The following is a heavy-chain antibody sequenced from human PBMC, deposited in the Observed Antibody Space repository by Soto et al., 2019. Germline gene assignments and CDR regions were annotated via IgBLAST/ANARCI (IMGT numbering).Heavy chain of an antibody. V-gene: IGHV4-30-4*01. Sequence: QVQLQESGPGLVQPSQTLSLTCTVSGGSISSGDYYWSWIRQPPGKGLEWTGYIYYSGSSNYNPSLQSRVTIPIDTSKNQLSLKLSSVTAADTAVYYCAREGGFGANTIDYWGQGTLVTVSS. CDR3: AREGGFGANTIDY. CDR1: GGSISSGDYY. J-gene: IGHJ4*02. D-gene: IGHD3-10*01. CDR2: IYYSGSS.